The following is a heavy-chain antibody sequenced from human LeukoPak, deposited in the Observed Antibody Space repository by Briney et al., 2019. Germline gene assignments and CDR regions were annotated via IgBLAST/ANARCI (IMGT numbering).Heavy chain of an antibody. CDR3: ARGLYSSSWEYYYNYYMDV. J-gene: IGHJ6*03. Sequence: ASVKVSCKSSGESFTSYQITWVRQAPGQGLEWVGGFIPVFERSTYAQKLQGRVTMTADESTNTAYMELSSLTSEDTAVYYCARGLYSSSWEYYYNYYMDVWGKGTTVTVSS. CDR1: GESFTSYQ. CDR2: FIPVFERS. D-gene: IGHD6-13*01. V-gene: IGHV1-69*13.